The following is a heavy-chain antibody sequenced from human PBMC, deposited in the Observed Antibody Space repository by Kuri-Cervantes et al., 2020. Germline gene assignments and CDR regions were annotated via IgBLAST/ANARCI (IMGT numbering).Heavy chain of an antibody. V-gene: IGHV4-34*01. CDR1: GGSFSGYY. D-gene: IGHD5-18*01. J-gene: IGHJ5*02. CDR2: INRSGST. CDR3: ARSKHGYSYGLFPGLGWFDP. Sequence: SETLSLTCAVYGGSFSGYYWSWIRQPPGKGLEWIGEINRSGSTNYNPSLKSRVTISVDTSKNQFSLKLTSVTAADTAVYYCARSKHGYSYGLFPGLGWFDPWGQGTLVTVSS.